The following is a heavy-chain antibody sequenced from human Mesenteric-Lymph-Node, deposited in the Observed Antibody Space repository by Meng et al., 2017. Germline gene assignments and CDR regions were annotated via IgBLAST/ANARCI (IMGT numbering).Heavy chain of an antibody. CDR3: ARDTDDDQGRKSQYGLDV. Sequence: SETLSLTCSVSGSIIRSTSYYWGWIRQPPGKGLEWIGTLYYSGGTTYYNQSLKSRVTISLDTSRNQFSLNLRSLKAADTAVYYCARDTDDDQGRKSQYGLDVWGQGTTVTVSS. D-gene: IGHD2-2*01. CDR1: GSIIRSTSYY. J-gene: IGHJ6*02. CDR2: LYYSGGTT. V-gene: IGHV4-39*07.